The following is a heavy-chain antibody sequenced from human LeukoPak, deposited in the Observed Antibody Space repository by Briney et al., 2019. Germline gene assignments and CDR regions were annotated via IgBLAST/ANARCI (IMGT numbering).Heavy chain of an antibody. D-gene: IGHD3-22*01. V-gene: IGHV3-30*18. CDR1: GFTFSSYG. J-gene: IGHJ3*02. Sequence: GRSLRHSCAASGFTFSSYGMHWVRQAPGKGLEWVAVISYDGSNKYYADSVKGRFTISRDNSKNTLYLQMNSLRAEDTAVYYCANGYYYDSSGYYDDAFDIWGQGTMVTVPS. CDR2: ISYDGSNK. CDR3: ANGYYYDSSGYYDDAFDI.